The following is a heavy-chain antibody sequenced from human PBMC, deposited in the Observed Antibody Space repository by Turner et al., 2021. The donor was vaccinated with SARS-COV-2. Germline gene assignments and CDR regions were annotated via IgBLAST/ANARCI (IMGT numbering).Heavy chain of an antibody. CDR2: IGYDGSNK. D-gene: IGHD2-21*01. CDR3: ATHIGNFPRGYFDS. Sequence: QVQLVESGGGVVQPGRSLRLSSAASGFTFSSYGMHWVPQPPGKGLGRVAVIGYDGSNKNYANAVKGRFTISRDNSKNTLYLQMNGLRAEDTALYYCATHIGNFPRGYFDSWGQGTLVTVSS. V-gene: IGHV3-33*01. CDR1: GFTFSSYG. J-gene: IGHJ4*02.